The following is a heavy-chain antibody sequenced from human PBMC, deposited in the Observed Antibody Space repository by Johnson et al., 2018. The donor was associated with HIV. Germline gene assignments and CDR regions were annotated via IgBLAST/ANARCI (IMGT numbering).Heavy chain of an antibody. J-gene: IGHJ3*02. CDR3: ARYSGSARAFDS. Sequence: QVQLVESGGGVVQPGRSLRLSCAASGFTFSSYDMHWVRQAPGKGLEWVAVIWYDGSNKYYAASVKGRFTISRDNSKNTLYVQMNSLRAEDTAVYYRARYSGSARAFDSWGQGTMVTVSS. V-gene: IGHV3-33*01. CDR1: GFTFSSYD. D-gene: IGHD1-26*01. CDR2: IWYDGSNK.